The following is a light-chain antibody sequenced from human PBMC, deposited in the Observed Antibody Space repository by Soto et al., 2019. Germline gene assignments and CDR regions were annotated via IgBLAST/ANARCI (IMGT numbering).Light chain of an antibody. CDR2: AAS. J-gene: IGKJ1*01. Sequence: IVVSQSPCTLSLSPGERATLSCRASQTISSRYLTWHQQKPGEVPRLLIDAASSRATGIPGRCSGGASGTDFPLTISILEPEVVAVYYCQHSGKSHGTFGQGTKVDIK. CDR3: QHSGKSHGT. V-gene: IGKV3-20*01. CDR1: QTISSRY.